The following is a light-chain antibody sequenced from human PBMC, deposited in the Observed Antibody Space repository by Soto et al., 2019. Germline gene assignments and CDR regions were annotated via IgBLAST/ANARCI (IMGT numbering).Light chain of an antibody. CDR2: GAS. J-gene: IGKJ1*01. CDR1: QSVSSSY. Sequence: EIVLTQSPGTRSLSPGERATLSSRASQSVSSSYLAWYQQKPGQAPRLLIYGASSRATGIPDRFSGSGSGTDFTLTISRLEPEDFAVFYCQQYGSSPRTFGQGTKVEIK. CDR3: QQYGSSPRT. V-gene: IGKV3-20*01.